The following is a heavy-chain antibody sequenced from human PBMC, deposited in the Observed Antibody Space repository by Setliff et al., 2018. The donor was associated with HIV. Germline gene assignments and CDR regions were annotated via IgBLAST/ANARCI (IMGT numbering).Heavy chain of an antibody. Sequence: PSETLSLTCRVSGGSIRDYYWNWIRQPAGKGLEWIGRIYSDGSTNYNPSLKSRVTMSVDTSTNQFSLKLSSVTAADTAVYYCARYVSDWFYIDSWGQGTLVTVSS. CDR3: ARYVSDWFYIDS. CDR1: GGSIRDYY. D-gene: IGHD3-9*01. CDR2: IYSDGST. J-gene: IGHJ4*02. V-gene: IGHV4-4*07.